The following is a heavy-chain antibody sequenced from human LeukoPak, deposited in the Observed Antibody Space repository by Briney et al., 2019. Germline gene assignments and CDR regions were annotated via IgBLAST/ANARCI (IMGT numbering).Heavy chain of an antibody. CDR1: GGSFSSYY. J-gene: IGHJ4*02. CDR3: ARVARCTSCFDVDY. CDR2: IYYSGST. D-gene: IGHD2-2*01. V-gene: IGHV4-59*08. Sequence: SETLSLTCTLSGGSFSSYYWSWIRQPPGKGLEWIGYIYYSGSTNYNPSLKSRVTISVDTSKNQFSLTLSSVTAADTAVYYCARVARCTSCFDVDYWGQGTLVTVSS.